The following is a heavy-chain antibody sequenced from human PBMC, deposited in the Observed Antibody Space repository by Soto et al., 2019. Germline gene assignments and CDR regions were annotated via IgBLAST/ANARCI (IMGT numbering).Heavy chain of an antibody. CDR1: GDTFNYYS. CDR3: AKLVRGGLDP. D-gene: IGHD2-15*01. CDR2: IVPMLGTP. V-gene: IGHV1-69*06. J-gene: IGHJ5*02. Sequence: VQLVQSEAEVKKPGSSVKVSCEASGDTFNYYSIHWVRQAPGQGLEWMGDIVPMLGTPNYAQKFQGRVTIYEDISTRTAYMNLSSLRSEDTALYYCAKLVRGGLDPWGQGTLVTVSS.